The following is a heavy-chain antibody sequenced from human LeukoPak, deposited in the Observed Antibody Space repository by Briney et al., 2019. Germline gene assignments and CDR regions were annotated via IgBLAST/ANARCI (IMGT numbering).Heavy chain of an antibody. CDR3: ARVPGGLEWADFDY. CDR1: GFTFSQYA. J-gene: IGHJ4*02. D-gene: IGHD3-3*01. V-gene: IGHV3-21*01. Sequence: PGGSLRLSCAASGFTFSQYAMNWVRQAPGKGLEWVSSIVSSSSDISYADSVKGRFTISRDNAKNSLYLQMNSLRAEDTAVYYCARVPGGLEWADFDYWGQGTLVTVSS. CDR2: IVSSSSDI.